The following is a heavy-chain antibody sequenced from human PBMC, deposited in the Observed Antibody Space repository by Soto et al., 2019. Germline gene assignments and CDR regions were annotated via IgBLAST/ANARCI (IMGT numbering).Heavy chain of an antibody. V-gene: IGHV3-30*18. CDR1: GFTFSSYG. CDR3: AKGGDSFDY. J-gene: IGHJ4*02. CDR2: ISYDGSNK. Sequence: GGSLRLSCAASGFTFSSYGTHWVRQAPGKGLEWVAVISYDGSNKYYADSVKGRFTISRDNSKNTLYLQMNSLRAEDTAVYYCAKGGDSFDYWGQGTLVTVSS.